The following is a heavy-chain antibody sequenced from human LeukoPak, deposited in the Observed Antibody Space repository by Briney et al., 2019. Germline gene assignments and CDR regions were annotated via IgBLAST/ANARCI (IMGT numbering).Heavy chain of an antibody. CDR2: MSPHSGGT. Sequence: GASVKVSCRASGYTFTAYYIHWVRQAPGQGLEWMGWMSPHSGGTHYAQKFQGRVTMTRDTSISTAYMELTRLTSDDTAVYYCASGPDSSGYWGQGTLVTVSS. CDR1: GYTFTAYY. CDR3: ASGPDSSGY. J-gene: IGHJ4*02. D-gene: IGHD2-21*01. V-gene: IGHV1-2*02.